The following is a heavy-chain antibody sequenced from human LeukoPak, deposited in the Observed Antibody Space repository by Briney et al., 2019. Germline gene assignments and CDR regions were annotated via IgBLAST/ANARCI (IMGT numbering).Heavy chain of an antibody. CDR2: IIPKSGAT. D-gene: IGHD5-18*01. CDR3: ARDLRSGGVTYGQDS. V-gene: IGHV1-2*02. J-gene: IGHJ4*02. CDR1: GYTFIDYF. Sequence: GASVKVSCKASGYTFIDYFIHWVRQAPGQGLEWMGWIIPKSGATNYAQRFRDRVTVTSDTSTAYMDLSRLTSDDTAVYYCARDLRSGGVTYGQDSWGQGTLVTVSS.